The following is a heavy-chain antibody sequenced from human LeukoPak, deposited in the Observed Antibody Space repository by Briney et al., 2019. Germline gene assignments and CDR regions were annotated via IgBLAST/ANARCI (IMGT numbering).Heavy chain of an antibody. J-gene: IGHJ6*02. CDR1: GFTFSSYS. Sequence: GGSLRLSCAASGFTFSSYSMNWVRQAPGKGLEWVSSISSSGYIYYADSVKGRFTISRDNAKNSLYLQMNSLRAEDTAVYYCARGDIVVVPAANYYYSMDVWGQGTTVTVSS. CDR3: ARGDIVVVPAANYYYSMDV. CDR2: ISSSGYI. V-gene: IGHV3-21*01. D-gene: IGHD2-2*01.